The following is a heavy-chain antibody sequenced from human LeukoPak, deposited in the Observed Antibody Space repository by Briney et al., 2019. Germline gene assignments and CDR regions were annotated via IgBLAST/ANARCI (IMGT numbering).Heavy chain of an antibody. J-gene: IGHJ3*02. CDR3: ARSGAVAGTDAFDI. D-gene: IGHD6-19*01. V-gene: IGHV1-8*01. CDR2: MNPNSGNT. Sequence: ASVKVSCKASGYTFTSYDINWVRQATGQGLEWMGWMNPNSGNTGYAQKFQGRVTMTRNTSISTAYMELSSLRSDDTAVYYCARSGAVAGTDAFDIWGQGTMVTVSS. CDR1: GYTFTSYD.